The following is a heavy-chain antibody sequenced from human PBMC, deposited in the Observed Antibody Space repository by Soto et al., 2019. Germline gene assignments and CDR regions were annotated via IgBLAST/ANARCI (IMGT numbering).Heavy chain of an antibody. CDR2: ISGSGGST. V-gene: IGHV3-23*01. J-gene: IGHJ4*02. Sequence: SGSLRLSCAASGFTFISYAMSWVRQAPGKGLEWVSAISGSGGSTYYADSVKGRFTIYRDNYKNTLYLQMNSLRAEDTAVYYCAKGGDNLNSYFDYWGQGTLVTISS. CDR1: GFTFISYA. CDR3: AKGGDNLNSYFDY. D-gene: IGHD1-7*01.